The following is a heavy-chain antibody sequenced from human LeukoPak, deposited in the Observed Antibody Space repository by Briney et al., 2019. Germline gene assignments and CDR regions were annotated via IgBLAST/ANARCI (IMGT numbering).Heavy chain of an antibody. J-gene: IGHJ5*02. CDR3: AKGSRIAAAANWFDP. V-gene: IGHV3-23*01. Sequence: GGSLRLSCAASGFTFSNYWMSWVRQAPGKGLEWVSAISGSGGSTYYADSVKGRFTISRDNSKNTLYLQMNSLRAEDTAVYYCAKGSRIAAAANWFDPWGQGTLVTVSS. D-gene: IGHD6-13*01. CDR2: ISGSGGST. CDR1: GFTFSNYW.